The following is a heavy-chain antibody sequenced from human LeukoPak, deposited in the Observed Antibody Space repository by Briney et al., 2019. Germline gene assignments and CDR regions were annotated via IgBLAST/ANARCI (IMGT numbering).Heavy chain of an antibody. CDR1: GGSISSGSYY. CDR3: VRLGGWLSSNYDY. Sequence: SQTLSLTCTVSGGSISSGSYYWSWIRQPAGKGLEWIGRIYTSGSTNYNPSLKSRVTISVDTSKNQFSLKLSSVTAADTAVYYCVRLGGWLSSNYDYWGQGILVTVSS. J-gene: IGHJ4*02. V-gene: IGHV4-61*02. D-gene: IGHD5-24*01. CDR2: IYTSGST.